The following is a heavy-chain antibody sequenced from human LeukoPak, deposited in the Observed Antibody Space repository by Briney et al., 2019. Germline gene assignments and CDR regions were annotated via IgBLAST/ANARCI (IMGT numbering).Heavy chain of an antibody. CDR3: TRDEYGSGSSPGY. CDR2: IKSKAYGGTA. CDR1: GFTFGDYA. Sequence: GGSLRRSCTGFGFTFGDYAMSWVRQAPGKGLEWVGVIKSKAYGGTAEYAASVKGRFTISRDDSKSITYLQMNSLRSEDTAVYYCTRDEYGSGSSPGYWGQGTLVTVSS. D-gene: IGHD3-10*01. V-gene: IGHV3-49*04. J-gene: IGHJ4*02.